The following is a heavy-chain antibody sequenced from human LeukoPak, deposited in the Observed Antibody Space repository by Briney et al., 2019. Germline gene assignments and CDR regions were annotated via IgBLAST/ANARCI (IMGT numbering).Heavy chain of an antibody. Sequence: SSQTLSLTCTVSGGSISSGGYYWSWIHQHPGKGLEWIGYIYYSGSTYYNPSLKSRVTISADTSKNQFSLKLSSVTAADTAVYYCARAVHCSGGSCYRDHFDYWGQGTLVTVSS. CDR3: ARAVHCSGGSCYRDHFDY. V-gene: IGHV4-31*03. CDR2: IYYSGST. CDR1: GGSISSGGYY. D-gene: IGHD2-15*01. J-gene: IGHJ4*02.